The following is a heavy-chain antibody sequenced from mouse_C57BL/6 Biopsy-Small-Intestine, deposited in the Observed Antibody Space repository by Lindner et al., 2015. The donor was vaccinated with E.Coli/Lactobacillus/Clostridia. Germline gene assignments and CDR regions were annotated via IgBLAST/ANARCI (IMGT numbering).Heavy chain of an antibody. J-gene: IGHJ2*01. CDR1: GYAFSSSW. Sequence: VQLQESGPELVKPGASVEISCKASGYAFSSSWMNWVKQRPGKGLEWIGRVYPGDGDTNYNGKFKDKATLTADKSSNTAYMQLSSLTSEDSAVYFCAKGTRGDYWGQGTTLTVSS. CDR2: VYPGDGDT. CDR3: AKGTRGDY. V-gene: IGHV1-82*01.